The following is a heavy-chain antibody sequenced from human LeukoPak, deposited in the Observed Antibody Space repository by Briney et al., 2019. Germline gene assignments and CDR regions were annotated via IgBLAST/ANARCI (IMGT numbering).Heavy chain of an antibody. D-gene: IGHD3-16*01. Sequence: PGGSLRLSCAASGFTFSSYAMSWVRQAPGKGLEWVSAISGSGGSTYYADSVKGRFTISRDNSKNTLYLQMNSLRAEDTAVYYCAKGSRSLSYDYVWGSSDYWGQGTLVTVSS. V-gene: IGHV3-23*01. CDR2: ISGSGGST. CDR3: AKGSRSLSYDYVWGSSDY. J-gene: IGHJ4*02. CDR1: GFTFSSYA.